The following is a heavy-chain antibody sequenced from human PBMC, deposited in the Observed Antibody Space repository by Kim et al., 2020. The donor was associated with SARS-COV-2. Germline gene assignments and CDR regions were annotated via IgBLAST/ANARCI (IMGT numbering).Heavy chain of an antibody. CDR2: IIPIFGTA. J-gene: IGHJ4*02. CDR3: ARDCQVEKIGGGSCYSHY. V-gene: IGHV1-69*13. D-gene: IGHD2-15*01. Sequence: SVKVSCKASGGTFSSYAISWVRQAPGQGLEWMGGIIPIFGTANYAQKFQGRVTITADESTSTAYMELSSLRSEDTAVYYCARDCQVEKIGGGSCYSHYWGQGTLVTVSS. CDR1: GGTFSSYA.